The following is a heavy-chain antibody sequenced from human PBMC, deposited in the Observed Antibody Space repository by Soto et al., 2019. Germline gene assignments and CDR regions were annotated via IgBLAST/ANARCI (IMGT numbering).Heavy chain of an antibody. J-gene: IGHJ4*02. CDR3: SIYCGDECESGAY. CDR1: GYTFTSYG. Sequence: QVQLVQSGGEVKKPGASVIVSCKTSGYTFTSYGINWVRQAPGQGLEWMGWINTNHGKINQEFKCQDRITRTTNTSSRTRYTELRCLRSDVTALYYSSIYCGDECESGAYWGQGTLVTVSS. V-gene: IGHV1-18*04. CDR2: INTNHGKI. D-gene: IGHD2-21*01.